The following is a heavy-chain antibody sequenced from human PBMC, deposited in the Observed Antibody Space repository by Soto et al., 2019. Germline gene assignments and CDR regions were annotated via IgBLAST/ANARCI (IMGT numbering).Heavy chain of an antibody. CDR1: GDSISSSRYY. CDR2: IYYSGST. D-gene: IGHD2-8*01. V-gene: IGHV4-39*02. CDR3: ARDPILTNSPASPVNWYFDL. J-gene: IGHJ2*01. Sequence: SETLSLTCTVSGDSISSSRYYWGWIRQPPGKGLEWIGSIYYSGSTDYNPSLKSRVTISVDTSRIHFSLKLISVTAADTAIYYCARDPILTNSPASPVNWYFDLWGRGTLVTVSS.